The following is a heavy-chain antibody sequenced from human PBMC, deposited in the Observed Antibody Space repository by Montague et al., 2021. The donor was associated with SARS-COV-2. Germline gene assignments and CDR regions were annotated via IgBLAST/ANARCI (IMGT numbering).Heavy chain of an antibody. V-gene: IGHV3-15*01. CDR1: GLTFSHAW. J-gene: IGHJ4*02. Sequence: SLRLSCAASGLTFSHAWMSWVRQAPGKGLEWVGRVKTKTDGGTTDYAAPGKGRFTISRDDSENTLFLQMNSLKTEDTALYYCTTGYTNGRLDYWGQGTLVTVSS. CDR2: VKTKTDGGTT. CDR3: TTGYTNGRLDY. D-gene: IGHD6-19*01.